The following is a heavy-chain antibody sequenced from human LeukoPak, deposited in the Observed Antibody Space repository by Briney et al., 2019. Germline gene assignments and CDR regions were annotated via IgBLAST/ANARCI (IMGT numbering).Heavy chain of an antibody. CDR3: ARGQVPAARGYNWFDP. CDR1: GWSFNDYY. Sequence: PSETLSLTCAVYGWSFNDYYWNWIRQPPGKGQGWTGEINARGDPNYNPPLKSRVTISVDTSKKQFSLRLTAMIAADTALYYCARGQVPAARGYNWFDPWGQGPLVTVSS. D-gene: IGHD2-2*01. V-gene: IGHV4-34*01. CDR2: INARGDP. J-gene: IGHJ5*02.